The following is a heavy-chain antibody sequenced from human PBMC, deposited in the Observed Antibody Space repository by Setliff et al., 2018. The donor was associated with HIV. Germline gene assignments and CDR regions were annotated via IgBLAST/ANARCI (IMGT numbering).Heavy chain of an antibody. J-gene: IGHJ4*02. V-gene: IGHV3-7*01. CDR2: IKQDGSEK. CDR1: GLTFSRSW. CDR3: ARGRWLQQHYYFDY. D-gene: IGHD5-12*01. Sequence: GGSLRLSCAASGLTFSRSWMTWVRQAPGEGLEWVANIKQDGSEKYYVDSVKGRFTISRDNAKNSLYLQMNSLRAEDTAIYYCARGRWLQQHYYFDYWGQGTLVTVSS.